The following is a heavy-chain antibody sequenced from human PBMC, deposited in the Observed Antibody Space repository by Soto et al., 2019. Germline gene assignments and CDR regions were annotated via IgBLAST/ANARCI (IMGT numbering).Heavy chain of an antibody. CDR3: AKGDDYGDYFSMDV. CDR1: GFTFSSYG. D-gene: IGHD4-17*01. Sequence: QVQLVESGGGVVQPGRSLRLSCAASGFTFSSYGMHWVRQAPGKGLEWVAVISYDGSNKYYADSVKGRFTISRDNSKNTLYLQKNSLRAEDTAVYYCAKGDDYGDYFSMDVWGQGTTVTVSS. J-gene: IGHJ6*02. CDR2: ISYDGSNK. V-gene: IGHV3-30*18.